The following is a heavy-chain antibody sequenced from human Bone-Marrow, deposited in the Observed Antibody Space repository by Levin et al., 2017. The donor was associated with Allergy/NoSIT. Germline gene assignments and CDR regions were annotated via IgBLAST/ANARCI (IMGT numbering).Heavy chain of an antibody. J-gene: IGHJ6*02. V-gene: IGHV3-33*01. D-gene: IGHD2-15*01. CDR2: IWHDGNDI. CDR3: TRDRLEDCSGASGYGMDV. CDR1: GFIFSTYG. Sequence: GGSLRLSCAASGFIFSTYGMHWVRQAPGKGLEWVAVIWHDGNDIFYSDSVKGRFTISRDNADSMLFLQMNNLRTEDSGVYYCTRDRLEDCSGASGYGMDVWGRGTTVTVSS.